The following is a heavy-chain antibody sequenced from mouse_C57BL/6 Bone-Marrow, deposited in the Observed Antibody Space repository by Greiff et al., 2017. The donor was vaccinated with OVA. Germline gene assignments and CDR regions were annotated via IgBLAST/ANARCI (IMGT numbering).Heavy chain of an antibody. Sequence: EVHLVESGGDLVKPGGSLKLSCAASGFTFSSYGMSWVRQTPDKRLEWVATISSGGSYTYYPDSVKGRFTISRDNAKNTLYLQMSSLKSEDTAMYYWASRYGYDPAWFAYWGQGTLVTVSA. D-gene: IGHD2-2*01. CDR2: ISSGGSYT. CDR3: ASRYGYDPAWFAY. V-gene: IGHV5-6*01. CDR1: GFTFSSYG. J-gene: IGHJ3*01.